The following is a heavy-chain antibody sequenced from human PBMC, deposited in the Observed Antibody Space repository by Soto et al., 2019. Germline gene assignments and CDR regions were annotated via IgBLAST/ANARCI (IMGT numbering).Heavy chain of an antibody. CDR3: ARQPPPGADTVTHFDY. D-gene: IGHD4-17*01. Sequence: GASVKVPCKASGYTFTIYYMHWVRQAPGQGLEWMGIINPSGGSTSYAQKFQGRVTMTRDTSTSTVYMELSSLRSEDTAVYYCARQPPPGADTVTHFDYWGQGTLVTVSS. CDR1: GYTFTIYY. V-gene: IGHV1-46*03. J-gene: IGHJ4*02. CDR2: INPSGGST.